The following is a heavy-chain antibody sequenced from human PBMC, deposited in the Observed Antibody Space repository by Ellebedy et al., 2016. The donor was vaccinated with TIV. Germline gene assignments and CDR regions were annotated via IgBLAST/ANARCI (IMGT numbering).Heavy chain of an antibody. V-gene: IGHV1-18*01. J-gene: IGHJ4*02. D-gene: IGHD4-17*01. Sequence: AASVKVSCKVSGYTLTELSMHWVRQAPGQGLEWMAWISAYNGNTNYAPRLQDRVTIGTDTSTRTAYMELRSLRSDDTAVYYCAILGTTFEYWGQGTLDTVSS. CDR1: GYTLTELS. CDR2: ISAYNGNT. CDR3: AILGTTFEY.